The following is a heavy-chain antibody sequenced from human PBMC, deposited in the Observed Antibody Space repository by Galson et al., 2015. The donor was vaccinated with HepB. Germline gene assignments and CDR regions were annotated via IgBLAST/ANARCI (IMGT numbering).Heavy chain of an antibody. V-gene: IGHV3-30*04. Sequence: SLRLSCAASGFTFSSYAMHWVRQAPGKGLEWVAVISYDGSNKYYADSVKGRFTISRDNSKNTLYLQMNSLRAEDTAVYYCARDIGDSSSWPYYGMDVWGQGTTVTVSS. D-gene: IGHD6-13*01. CDR2: ISYDGSNK. CDR1: GFTFSSYA. CDR3: ARDIGDSSSWPYYGMDV. J-gene: IGHJ6*02.